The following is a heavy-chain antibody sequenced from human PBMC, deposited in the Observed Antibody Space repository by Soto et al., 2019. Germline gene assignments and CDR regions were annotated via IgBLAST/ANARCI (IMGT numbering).Heavy chain of an antibody. CDR3: AKCSVGTVRSSGWCNWLDP. V-gene: IGHV3-23*01. D-gene: IGHD6-19*01. CDR1: TFTLSSSA. Sequence: EVQLSESGGSLVQPGGSLRLSCAASTFTLSSSAMSWVRQAPGKGLEWVSSIRGDGGDTLYADSVKGRFTISRDLSKNTLFLQMNSLRAEDTAIYYCAKCSVGTVRSSGWCNWLDPWGQGTLVTVSS. CDR2: IRGDGGDT. J-gene: IGHJ5*02.